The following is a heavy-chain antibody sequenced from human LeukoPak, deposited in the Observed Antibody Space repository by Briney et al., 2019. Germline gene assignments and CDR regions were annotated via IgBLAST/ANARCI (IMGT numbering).Heavy chain of an antibody. J-gene: IGHJ4*02. V-gene: IGHV4-39*01. CDR1: GGSISSSSYY. CDR2: IYYSGTT. Sequence: SETLSLTCSVSGGSISSSSYYWGWIRRPPGKGLEWIASIYYSGTTHYNPSLKSRVTMSVDTSKNQFSLKLSAVTAADTAVYYCARQFHGSGYADDYWGQGTLVTVSS. D-gene: IGHD5-12*01. CDR3: ARQFHGSGYADDY.